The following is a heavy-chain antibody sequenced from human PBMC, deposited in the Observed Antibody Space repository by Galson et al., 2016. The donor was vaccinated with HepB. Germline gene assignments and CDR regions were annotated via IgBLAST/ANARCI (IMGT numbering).Heavy chain of an antibody. CDR3: TKDRMARISLVRGGRFDP. CDR1: GFTFEDYA. V-gene: IGHV3-9*01. CDR2: ISWNGDTR. D-gene: IGHD3-10*01. Sequence: SLRLSCAASGFTFEDYAMHWVRQAPGKGLEWVAGISWNGDTRAYADSVKGRFTISRDNANNSLYLQMNSLRVEDTAFYYCTKDRMARISLVRGGRFDPWGQGTLVTVSS. J-gene: IGHJ5*02.